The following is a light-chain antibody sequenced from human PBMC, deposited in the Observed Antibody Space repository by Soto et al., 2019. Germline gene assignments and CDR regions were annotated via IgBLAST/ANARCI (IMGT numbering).Light chain of an antibody. CDR2: DVT. Sequence: QSALTQPRSVSGSPGQSLTISCTGTSSDVGGYNYVSWYQQYPGKVPKLMIYDVTKRPSGVPDRFSGSKSGNTASLTISGLQAEDEGDYYCCSHAGSYTYVFGTGTKVTVL. CDR1: SSDVGGYNY. CDR3: CSHAGSYTYV. V-gene: IGLV2-11*01. J-gene: IGLJ1*01.